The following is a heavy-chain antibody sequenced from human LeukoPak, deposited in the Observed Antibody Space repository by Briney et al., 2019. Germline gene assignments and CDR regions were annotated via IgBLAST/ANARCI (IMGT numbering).Heavy chain of an antibody. CDR2: ISSTGNYI. D-gene: IGHD3-10*01. J-gene: IGHJ4*02. CDR3: ARAPSTWGEVDY. CDR1: GFTFSSYS. V-gene: IGHV3-21*01. Sequence: GGSLRLSCAASGFTFSSYSMNWVRQAPGKGLEWVSSISSTGNYIYYADSLKGRFTISRDNAKNSLYLQMDSLRAEDTAIYYCARAPSTWGEVDYWGQGTLVTVSS.